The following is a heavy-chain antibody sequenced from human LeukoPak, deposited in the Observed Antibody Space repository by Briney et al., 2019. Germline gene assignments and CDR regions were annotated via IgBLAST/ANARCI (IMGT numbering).Heavy chain of an antibody. CDR1: GFTFSSYW. D-gene: IGHD6-13*01. CDR3: ARVAAAAGRKYFQH. Sequence: SGGSLRLSCAASGFTFSSYWMSWVRQAPGKGLEWVANIKQDGSEKYYVDSVKGRFTISRDNAKNSLYLQMNSLRAEDTAVYYCARVAAAAGRKYFQHWGQGTLVTVSS. CDR2: IKQDGSEK. J-gene: IGHJ1*01. V-gene: IGHV3-7*01.